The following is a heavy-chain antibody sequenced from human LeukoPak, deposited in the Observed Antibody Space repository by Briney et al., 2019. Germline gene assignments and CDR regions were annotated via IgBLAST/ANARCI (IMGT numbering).Heavy chain of an antibody. D-gene: IGHD4-17*01. CDR2: ISSSSSYI. CDR3: ARADYGDTAEYFQH. CDR1: GFTFSSYS. V-gene: IGHV3-21*01. Sequence: GGSLRLSCAASGFTFSSYSMNWVRQAPGKGLEWVSSISSSSSYIYYADSVKGRFTISRDNAKNSLYLQMNSLRAEDTAVYYCARADYGDTAEYFQHWGQGTLVTVSS. J-gene: IGHJ1*01.